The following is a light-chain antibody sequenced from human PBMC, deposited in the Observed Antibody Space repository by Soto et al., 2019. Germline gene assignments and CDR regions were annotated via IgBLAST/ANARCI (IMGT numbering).Light chain of an antibody. J-gene: IGLJ1*01. CDR3: SSCASSSTLV. V-gene: IGLV2-14*01. CDR2: EVS. Sequence: QSVLTQPASVSGSPGQSITISCTGTSSDVGGYNYVSWYQQHPGKAPKVMIFEVSNRPSGVSNRFSGSKSGNTASLTISGLQAEDEADYYCSSCASSSTLVFGTGTKLTVL. CDR1: SSDVGGYNY.